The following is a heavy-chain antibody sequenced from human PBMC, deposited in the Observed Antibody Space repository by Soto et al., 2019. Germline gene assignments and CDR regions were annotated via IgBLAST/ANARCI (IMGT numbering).Heavy chain of an antibody. CDR2: LSHDGSNK. D-gene: IGHD6-19*01. CDR3: SRDRSSGWYDLGSFDY. Sequence: GGSLRLSCADSEFTFRNYVMHWVRQAPGKGLEWVAVLSHDGSNKFYADSVRGRFTISRDNYKNTLYLQMDSLRADDTAVYYCSRDRSSGWYDLGSFDYWGQGTLVPVSS. CDR1: EFTFRNYV. V-gene: IGHV3-30-3*01. J-gene: IGHJ4*02.